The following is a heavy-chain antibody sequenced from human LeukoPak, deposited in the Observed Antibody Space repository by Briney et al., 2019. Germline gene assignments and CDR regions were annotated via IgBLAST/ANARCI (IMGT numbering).Heavy chain of an antibody. V-gene: IGHV3-23*01. CDR3: AKVGSGWPGYYFDY. CDR2: ISDSGGST. CDR1: GFSFSSYA. J-gene: IGHJ4*02. Sequence: GGSLRLSCAASGFSFSSYAMSWVRQAPGKGLEWVSIISDSGGSTYYADSVQGRFTISRDNSKNTLYLQMGSLRGEDMAVYYCAKVGSGWPGYYFDYWGQGTLVTVSS. D-gene: IGHD6-19*01.